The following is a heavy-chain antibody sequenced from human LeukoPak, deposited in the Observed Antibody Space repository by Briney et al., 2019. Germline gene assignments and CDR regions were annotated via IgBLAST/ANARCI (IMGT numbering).Heavy chain of an antibody. CDR2: MNPNSGNT. J-gene: IGHJ6*03. D-gene: IGHD5-18*01. CDR1: GYTFTSYD. CDR3: ARCGYSYGDYYYYYYYMDV. Sequence: GASVKVSCKASGYTFTSYDINWVRQATGQGLEWMGWMNPNSGNTGYAQKFQGRVTMTRNTSISTAYMELSSLRSEDTAVYYCARCGYSYGDYYYYYYYMDVWGKGTTVTVFS. V-gene: IGHV1-8*01.